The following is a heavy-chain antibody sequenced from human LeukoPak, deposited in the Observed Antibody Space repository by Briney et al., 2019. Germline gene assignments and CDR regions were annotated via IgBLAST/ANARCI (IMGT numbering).Heavy chain of an antibody. CDR3: AREYCSSTSCYFDY. CDR1: GGSISSYY. V-gene: IGHV4-59*13. D-gene: IGHD2-2*01. CDR2: IYYSGST. Sequence: SETLSLTCTVSGGSISSYYWSWIRQSPGKGLEGIGYIYYSGSTNYNPSLKSRVTISVATSKNQFSLKLSSVTAADTAVYYCAREYCSSTSCYFDYWGQGTLVTVSS. J-gene: IGHJ4*02.